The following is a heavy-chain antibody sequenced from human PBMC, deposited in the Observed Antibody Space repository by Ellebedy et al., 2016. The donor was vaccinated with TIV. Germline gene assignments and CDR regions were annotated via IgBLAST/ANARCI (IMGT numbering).Heavy chain of an antibody. J-gene: IGHJ4*02. Sequence: ASVKVSXXASGYTFTSYYMHWVRQAPGQGLEWMGIINPSGGSTSYAQKFQGRVTMTRDTSTSTVYMELSSLRSEDTAVYYCATWGIAVAGNDYWGQGTLVTVSS. V-gene: IGHV1-46*01. CDR2: INPSGGST. CDR3: ATWGIAVAGNDY. CDR1: GYTFTSYY. D-gene: IGHD6-19*01.